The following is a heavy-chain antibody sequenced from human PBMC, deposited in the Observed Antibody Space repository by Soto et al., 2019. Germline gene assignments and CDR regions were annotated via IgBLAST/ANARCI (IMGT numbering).Heavy chain of an antibody. CDR3: VRGDNWSDEASDY. CDR1: GYSFTSYW. Sequence: GESLKISCKGSGYSFTSYWIGWVRQMPGKGLEWMGIIYPGDSDTRYSPSFQGQVTISADKSNNTLYLQMNNLRAEDTAIYYCVRGDNWSDEASDYWGQGTLVTVSS. D-gene: IGHD1-1*01. CDR2: IYPGDSDT. J-gene: IGHJ4*02. V-gene: IGHV5-51*01.